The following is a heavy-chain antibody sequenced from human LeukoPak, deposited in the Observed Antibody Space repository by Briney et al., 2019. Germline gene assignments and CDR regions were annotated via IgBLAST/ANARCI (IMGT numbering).Heavy chain of an antibody. Sequence: ASVKVSCKASGYTFTSYGISLVRQAHGQGLEWMGWISAYYGNTNYAQKLQGRVTMTTDKSTSTAYMELRSLRSDNPAVYYCARESSIVGAQSDAFDIWGQGTMVTVSS. J-gene: IGHJ3*02. V-gene: IGHV1-18*01. D-gene: IGHD1-26*01. CDR2: ISAYYGNT. CDR1: GYTFTSYG. CDR3: ARESSIVGAQSDAFDI.